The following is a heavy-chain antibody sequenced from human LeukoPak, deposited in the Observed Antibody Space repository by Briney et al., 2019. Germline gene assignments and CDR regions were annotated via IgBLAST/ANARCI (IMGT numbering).Heavy chain of an antibody. J-gene: IGHJ2*01. CDR2: ISGSGGST. V-gene: IGHV3-23*01. Sequence: GGSLRLSCAASGFTFSSYGMHWVRQAPGKGLEWVSAISGSGGSTYYAGSVKGRFTISRDNAKNSLYLQMNSLRAGDTALYYCAKDRRHTVSGGYFDLWGRGTLVIVSS. CDR1: GFTFSSYG. CDR3: AKDRRHTVSGGYFDL. D-gene: IGHD3-10*01.